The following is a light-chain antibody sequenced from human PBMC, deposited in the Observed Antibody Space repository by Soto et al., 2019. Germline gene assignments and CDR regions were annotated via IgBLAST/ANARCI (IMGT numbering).Light chain of an antibody. V-gene: IGKV3-11*01. CDR1: QSVGTS. Sequence: DIVLTQSPATLSLSPGDRATLSCRASQSVGTSLAWYKQQPGQAPRLLIHDAAYRASGIPERFRGSGSGTAFSLSISSLEPDDFAVYYCQYRSSWPRSFGRGTKVEV. CDR2: DAA. CDR3: QYRSSWPRS. J-gene: IGKJ1*01.